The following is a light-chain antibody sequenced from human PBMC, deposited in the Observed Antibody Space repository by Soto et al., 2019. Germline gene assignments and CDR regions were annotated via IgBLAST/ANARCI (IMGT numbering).Light chain of an antibody. CDR2: DAS. J-gene: IGKJ5*01. Sequence: EIVMTQSPATLSLSPGERATLSCRASQSVGDYLVWYQQKPGQAPRVLIYDASNRAIGIPVRFSGSGSGTDFTLTISSLEPEDFAVYYCQQRSYPITFGQGTRLEIK. V-gene: IGKV3-11*01. CDR1: QSVGDY. CDR3: QQRSYPIT.